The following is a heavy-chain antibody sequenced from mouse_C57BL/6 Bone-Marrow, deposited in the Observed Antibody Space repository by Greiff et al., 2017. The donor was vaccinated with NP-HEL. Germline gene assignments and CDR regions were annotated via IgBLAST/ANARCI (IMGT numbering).Heavy chain of an antibody. J-gene: IGHJ3*01. D-gene: IGHD1-1*01. CDR1: GYTFTDYY. CDR2: INPNNGGT. V-gene: IGHV1-26*01. CDR3: ARSRGSSYVTWFAY. Sequence: EVQLQQSGPELVKPGASVKISCKASGYTFTDYYMNWVKQSHGKSLEWIGDINPNNGGTSYNQKFKGKATLTVDKSSSTAYMELRSLTSEDSAVYYCARSRGSSYVTWFAYWGQGTLVTVSA.